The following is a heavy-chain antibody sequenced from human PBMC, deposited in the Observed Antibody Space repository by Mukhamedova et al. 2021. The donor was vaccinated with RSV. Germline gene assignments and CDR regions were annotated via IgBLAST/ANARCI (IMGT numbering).Heavy chain of an antibody. J-gene: IGHJ5*01. V-gene: IGHV1-18*01. CDR2: ISAYDGDT. D-gene: IGHD1-14*01. CDR3: TRVHNPEWFEY. Sequence: GQGLEWMGWISAYDGDTNYPQKFKGRVTLTTDTSTSTAYMELRSLRSDDTAVYYCTRVHNPEWFEYWGQGPLVSVSS.